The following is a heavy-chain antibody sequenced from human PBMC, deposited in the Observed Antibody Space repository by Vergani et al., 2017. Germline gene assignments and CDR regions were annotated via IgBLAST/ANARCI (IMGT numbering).Heavy chain of an antibody. V-gene: IGHV1-18*04. CDR1: GYTFTSYG. D-gene: IGHD3-9*01. CDR2: ISAYNGNT. Sequence: QVQLVQSGAEVKKPGASVKVSCKASGYTFTSYGISWVRQAPGQGLEWMGWISAYNGNTNYAQKLQGRVTMTTDTSTSTAYMELRSRRSDDTAVYYCARESLGHELREFDGFSIDYWGQGTLVTVSS. CDR3: ARESLGHELREFDGFSIDY. J-gene: IGHJ4*02.